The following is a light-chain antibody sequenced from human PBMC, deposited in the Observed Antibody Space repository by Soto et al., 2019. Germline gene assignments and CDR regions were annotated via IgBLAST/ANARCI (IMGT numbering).Light chain of an antibody. Sequence: DIQMTQSPSSLSASVGDRVTITCQASEDINRYLNWYQQKPGKAPRLLIYDISNLEAGVPSRFSGSGSGTDFTFTITSLQPEDVATYFCQQYGNVPLTFGGGTKVDIK. CDR1: EDINRY. J-gene: IGKJ4*01. CDR2: DIS. CDR3: QQYGNVPLT. V-gene: IGKV1-33*01.